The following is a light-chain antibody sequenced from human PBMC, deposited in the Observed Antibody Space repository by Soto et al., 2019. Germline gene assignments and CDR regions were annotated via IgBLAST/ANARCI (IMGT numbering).Light chain of an antibody. Sequence: EIVMTQSPATLSVSPGEGATLSCRASQSVSSSYLTWYQQKPGQAPRLLIYGASSRATGIPDRFSGSGSGTDFTLTISRLEPEDFAVFYCQHYDSLPITFGQGTRLEIK. CDR3: QHYDSLPIT. CDR2: GAS. CDR1: QSVSSSY. V-gene: IGKV3-20*01. J-gene: IGKJ5*01.